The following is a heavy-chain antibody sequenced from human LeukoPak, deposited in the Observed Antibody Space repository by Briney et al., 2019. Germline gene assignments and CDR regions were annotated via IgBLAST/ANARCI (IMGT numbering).Heavy chain of an antibody. V-gene: IGHV4-59*01. CDR3: ARASNDFWSGYYDPYYFDY. Sequence: SETLSLTCTVSGGSISSYYWSWIRQPPGKGLEWIGYIYYSGSTNYNPSLKSRVTISVDTSNNQFSLKLSSVTAADTAVYYCARASNDFWSGYYDPYYFDYWGQGTLVTVSS. D-gene: IGHD3-3*01. J-gene: IGHJ4*02. CDR2: IYYSGST. CDR1: GGSISSYY.